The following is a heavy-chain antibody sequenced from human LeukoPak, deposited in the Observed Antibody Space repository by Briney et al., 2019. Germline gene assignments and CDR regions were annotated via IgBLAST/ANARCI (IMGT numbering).Heavy chain of an antibody. J-gene: IGHJ5*02. CDR1: GGTFSSYA. V-gene: IGHV1-69*13. Sequence: ASVKVSCKASGGTFSSYAISWVRQAPGQGLEWMGGIIPIFGTANYAQKFQGRVTITADESTSTAYMELSSLGSEDTAVYYCATYYDILTGYPPNWFDPWGQGTLVTVSS. D-gene: IGHD3-9*01. CDR2: IIPIFGTA. CDR3: ATYYDILTGYPPNWFDP.